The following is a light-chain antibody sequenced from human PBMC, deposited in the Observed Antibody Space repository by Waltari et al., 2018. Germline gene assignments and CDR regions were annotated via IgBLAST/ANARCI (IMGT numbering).Light chain of an antibody. CDR2: LGS. V-gene: IGKV2-28*01. Sequence: DVVMTQSPLSLPVTPGEPASISCSSSQSLLHSDGNTYLDWYLQKPGQSPQLLIDLGSNRASGVPDRFSGSGSGTDFALKISRVEAEDVGVYYCMQSSHTPITFGQGTRLEIK. CDR1: QSLLHSDGNTY. CDR3: MQSSHTPIT. J-gene: IGKJ5*01.